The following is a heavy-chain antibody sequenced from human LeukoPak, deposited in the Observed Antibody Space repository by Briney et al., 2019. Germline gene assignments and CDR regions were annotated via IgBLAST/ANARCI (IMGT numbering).Heavy chain of an antibody. V-gene: IGHV3-23*01. Sequence: GGSLRLSCAASGFTFSSYGMSWVRRAPGKGPEWVSGISGSGGNTYYADSVKGRFTISRDNSQNTLYLQMNTLRAEDTVVYYCAKVVSGYHFDYWGQGTLVTVSS. CDR1: GFTFSSYG. CDR3: AKVVSGYHFDY. D-gene: IGHD5-12*01. J-gene: IGHJ4*02. CDR2: ISGSGGNT.